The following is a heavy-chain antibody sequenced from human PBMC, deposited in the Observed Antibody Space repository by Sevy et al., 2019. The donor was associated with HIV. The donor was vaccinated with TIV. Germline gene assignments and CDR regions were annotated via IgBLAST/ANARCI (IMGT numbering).Heavy chain of an antibody. J-gene: IGHJ5*02. CDR2: INPSGGST. V-gene: IGHV1-46*01. Sequence: ASVKVSCKASGYSFTSYFVYWVRQAPGQGLEWMGMINPSGGSTSSAQKFQGRVTMTRDTSTSTVYMEPSSQRSEDTAVYYCARGSGGYSGWFDPWGQGTLVTVSS. CDR3: ARGSGGYSGWFDP. CDR1: GYSFTSYF. D-gene: IGHD2-21*02.